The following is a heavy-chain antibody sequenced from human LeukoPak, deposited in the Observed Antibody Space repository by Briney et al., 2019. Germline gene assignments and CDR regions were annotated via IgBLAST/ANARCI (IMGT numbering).Heavy chain of an antibody. V-gene: IGHV3-33*01. J-gene: IGHJ6*02. D-gene: IGHD2-15*01. CDR3: ARVDSFCSGEGCYYYYGMDV. Sequence: GGSLRLPCVASGFTFNTYGIHWVRQAPGKGLEWVAVKGRFTISRDNSKNTLYLQMNSLRAEDTAVYYCARVDSFCSGEGCYYYYGMDVWGQGTTVTVSS. CDR1: GFTFNTYG.